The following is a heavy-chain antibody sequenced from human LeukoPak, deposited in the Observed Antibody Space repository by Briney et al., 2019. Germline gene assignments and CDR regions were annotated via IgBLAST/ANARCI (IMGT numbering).Heavy chain of an antibody. CDR1: GGSITSSTYY. D-gene: IGHD2-2*03. J-gene: IGHJ4*02. CDR2: IYYSGST. CDR3: ARQRMDIVVIPAGPFDY. V-gene: IGHV4-39*01. Sequence: PSETLSLTCSVSGGSITSSTYYWGWIRQPPGKGLEWIGKIYYSGSTSYNRSLRSRVTISVDTSKNQFSLRLSSVTAADTAVYYCARQRMDIVVIPAGPFDYWGQGTLVTVSS.